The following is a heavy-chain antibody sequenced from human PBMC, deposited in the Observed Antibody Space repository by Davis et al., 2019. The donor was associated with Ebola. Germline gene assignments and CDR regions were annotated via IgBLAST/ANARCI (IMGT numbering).Heavy chain of an antibody. CDR3: ARHWPWVTPFDY. D-gene: IGHD2-21*02. V-gene: IGHV4-39*01. J-gene: IGHJ4*02. CDR1: GGSISSSSYY. Sequence: MPSETLSLTCTVSGGSISSSSYYWGWIRQPPGKGLEWIGSIYYSGSTYYNPSLKSRVTISVDTSKNQFSLKLSSVTAADTAVYYCARHWPWVTPFDYWGQGTLVTVSS. CDR2: IYYSGST.